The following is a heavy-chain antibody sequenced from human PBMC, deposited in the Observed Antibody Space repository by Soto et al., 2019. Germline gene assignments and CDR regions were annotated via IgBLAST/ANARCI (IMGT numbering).Heavy chain of an antibody. CDR2: INPNSGGT. D-gene: IGHD6-13*01. J-gene: IGHJ4*02. Sequence: EASVEVCCKASGYAFTSYGISWVRQAPGQGLEWMGWINPNSGGTNYAQKFQGWVTMTRDTSISTAYMELSRLRSDDTAVYYCARDGYSSSWYLTTHLDYWGQGTLATVSS. V-gene: IGHV1-2*04. CDR3: ARDGYSSSWYLTTHLDY. CDR1: GYAFTSYG.